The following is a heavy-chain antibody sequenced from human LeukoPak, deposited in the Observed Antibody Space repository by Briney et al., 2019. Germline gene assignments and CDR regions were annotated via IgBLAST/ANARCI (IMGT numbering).Heavy chain of an antibody. CDR1: GYTFTDYY. CDR3: ARVDDRGHYYDSSGPRKLFDY. V-gene: IGHV1-2*02. D-gene: IGHD3-22*01. Sequence: ASVKVSCKTSGYTFTDYYTHWLRQAPGQGPEWMGWVNPNSGGTNYAQKFQGRVTMTRDTSIRTAYMELSRLRSDDTAVYYCARVDDRGHYYDSSGPRKLFDYWGQGTLVTVSS. CDR2: VNPNSGGT. J-gene: IGHJ4*02.